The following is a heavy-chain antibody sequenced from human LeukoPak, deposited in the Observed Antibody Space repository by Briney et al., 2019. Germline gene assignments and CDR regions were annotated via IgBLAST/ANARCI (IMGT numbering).Heavy chain of an antibody. CDR1: GYTFTNYG. D-gene: IGHD3-22*01. Sequence: ASVKVSCKASGYTFTNYGISWVRQAPGQGLEWMGWISAYNGNTNYAQKLQGRVTMTTDTSTSTAYMELRSLRSGDTAVYYCARHYYYDTSGYSPLGYWGQGTLVTVSS. J-gene: IGHJ4*02. CDR2: ISAYNGNT. CDR3: ARHYYYDTSGYSPLGY. V-gene: IGHV1-18*01.